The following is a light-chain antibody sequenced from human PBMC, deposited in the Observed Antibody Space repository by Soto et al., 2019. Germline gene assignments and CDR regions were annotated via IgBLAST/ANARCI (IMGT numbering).Light chain of an antibody. CDR3: QQYDTLFT. J-gene: IGKJ3*01. CDR1: QDISNY. CDR2: DAS. Sequence: DIQMTQSPSSLSASVGDRVTITCQASQDISNYLNWYQQKPGKAPKLLIYDASNLETGVTSRFSGSVSVTDFTFTISSLQPEDIATYYCQQYDTLFTFGPGTKVDIK. V-gene: IGKV1-33*01.